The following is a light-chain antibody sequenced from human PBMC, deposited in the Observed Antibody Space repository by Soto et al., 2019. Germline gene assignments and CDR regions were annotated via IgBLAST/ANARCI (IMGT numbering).Light chain of an antibody. Sequence: ENELTQSPATLSLSAGERATLSCRASQSVSSSDLAWYQQKPGRAHRLLIYDTSTKATGIPARFSGSGSGTDFTLTINRLEPEDCAVYFCQQYGWSAKACGKGTKVEIK. CDR3: QQYGWSAKA. CDR2: DTS. V-gene: IGKV3-20*01. CDR1: QSVSSSD. J-gene: IGKJ1*01.